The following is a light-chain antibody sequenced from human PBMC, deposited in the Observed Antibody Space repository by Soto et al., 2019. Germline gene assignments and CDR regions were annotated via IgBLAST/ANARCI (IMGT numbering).Light chain of an antibody. CDR3: QQFNTYPIS. CDR2: DVS. V-gene: IGKV1-13*02. J-gene: IGKJ5*01. Sequence: AIPLTQSPSSLSASVGDRVTITCRASQDIRGALAWYQQKPGKPPKLLIFDVSSLQTGVPSRFSGSGSGTDFTLTISSLQPADFATYYCQQFNTYPISFGQGTRLEIK. CDR1: QDIRGA.